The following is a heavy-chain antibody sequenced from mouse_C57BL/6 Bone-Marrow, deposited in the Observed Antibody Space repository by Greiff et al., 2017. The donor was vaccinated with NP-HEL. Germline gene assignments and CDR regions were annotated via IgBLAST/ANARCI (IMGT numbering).Heavy chain of an antibody. J-gene: IGHJ2*01. D-gene: IGHD1-1*01. CDR1: GFNIKDDY. V-gene: IGHV14-4*01. CDR3: TTDDGSPYYFDY. CDR2: IDPENGDT. Sequence: VQLQQSGAELVRPGASVKLSCTASGFNIKDDYMHWVKQRPEQGLEWIGWIDPENGDTEYASKFQGMATITADTSSNTAYLQLSSLTSEDTADNDCTTDDGSPYYFDYWGQGTTLTVSA.